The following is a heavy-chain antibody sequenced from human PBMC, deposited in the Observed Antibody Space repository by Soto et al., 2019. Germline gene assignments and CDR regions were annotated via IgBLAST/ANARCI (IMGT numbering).Heavy chain of an antibody. CDR2: IGTAGDT. J-gene: IGHJ2*01. V-gene: IGHV3-13*01. D-gene: IGHD6-19*01. CDR3: ARDRGGSGWSYWYFDL. CDR1: GFTFSSYD. Sequence: EVQLVESGGGLVQTGGSLRLSFAASGFTFSSYDMHWVRQATGKGLEWVSAIGTAGDTYYPGSVKGRFTISRENAKNSLYLQMNSLRAEDTAVYYCARDRGGSGWSYWYFDLWGRGTLVTVSS.